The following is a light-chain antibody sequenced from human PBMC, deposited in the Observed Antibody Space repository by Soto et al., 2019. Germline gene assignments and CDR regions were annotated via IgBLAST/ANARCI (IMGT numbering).Light chain of an antibody. Sequence: DIVMTQSPLSLPVTPGEPASISCRSSQSLVHSNGYNYLDWYLQKPGQSPQLLIYLGSNRSSGVPDRFSGSGSGTDLTLKISRVEAEDVGVYYCMQALQTPWTFGQGTKVEIK. CDR1: QSLVHSNGYNY. CDR2: LGS. J-gene: IGKJ1*01. V-gene: IGKV2-28*01. CDR3: MQALQTPWT.